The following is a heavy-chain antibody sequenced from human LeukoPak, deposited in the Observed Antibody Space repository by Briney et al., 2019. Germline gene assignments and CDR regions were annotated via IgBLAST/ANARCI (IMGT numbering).Heavy chain of an antibody. CDR1: GFTFSTYG. CDR3: ARAGSGGRNYFDY. V-gene: IGHV3-48*02. D-gene: IGHD2-15*01. CDR2: ISSSGGPI. Sequence: PGGSLRLSCAASGFTFSTYGMNWVRQAPGKGLEWVSYISSSGGPIYYPDSVKGRFTISRDNAKNSLYLQMNSLRDEDTAVYYCARAGSGGRNYFDYWGQGTLVTVSS. J-gene: IGHJ4*02.